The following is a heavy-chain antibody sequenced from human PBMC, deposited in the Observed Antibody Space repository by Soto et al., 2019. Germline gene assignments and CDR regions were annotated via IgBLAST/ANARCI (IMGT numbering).Heavy chain of an antibody. CDR2: ISGSGGYT. Sequence: EVQLLESGGGLVQPGGSLRLSCAASGFTFSSYAMSWVRQAPGKGLEWVSAISGSGGYTYYAASVKGRFTISRDNSKNTLYLQMNSLRAEDTAVYYCAKVGTTGTYAYYCYYMDVCSKGTTVTVSS. CDR3: AKVGTTGTYAYYCYYMDV. J-gene: IGHJ6*03. V-gene: IGHV3-23*01. CDR1: GFTFSSYA. D-gene: IGHD1-1*01.